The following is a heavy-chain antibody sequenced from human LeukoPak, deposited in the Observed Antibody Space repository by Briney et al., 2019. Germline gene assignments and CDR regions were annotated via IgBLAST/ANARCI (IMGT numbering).Heavy chain of an antibody. CDR3: AKGGAVSSKSITMLRGTRRYNYYMDV. CDR1: GYTFTGYQ. J-gene: IGHJ6*03. V-gene: IGHV1-2*02. Sequence: ASVKVSCKASGYTFTGYQMHWVRQAPGQGLEWMGWIKPNSGGTNYAQKFQGRVTMTRDTSISTAYMELSRLRSDDTAVYYCAKGGAVSSKSITMLRGTRRYNYYMDVWGKGTTVTISS. D-gene: IGHD3-10*01. CDR2: IKPNSGGT.